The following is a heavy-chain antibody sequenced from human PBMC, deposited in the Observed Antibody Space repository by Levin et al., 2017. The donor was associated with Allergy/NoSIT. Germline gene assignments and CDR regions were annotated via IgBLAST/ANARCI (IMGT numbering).Heavy chain of an antibody. CDR2: IFYSGST. CDR3: ARGRIYSLGPYFDY. Sequence: SQTLSLTCTVSGGSIRSYYWSWIRQPPGKGLEWIGYIFYSGSTNYNPSLKSRVTISVDTSKNQISLKLSSVTAADTAVYYCARGRIYSLGPYFDYWGQGTLVTVSS. J-gene: IGHJ4*02. V-gene: IGHV4-59*01. CDR1: GGSIRSYY. D-gene: IGHD4-11*01.